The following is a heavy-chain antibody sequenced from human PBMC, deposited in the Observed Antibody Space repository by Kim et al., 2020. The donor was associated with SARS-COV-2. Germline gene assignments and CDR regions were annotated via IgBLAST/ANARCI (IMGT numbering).Heavy chain of an antibody. Sequence: ASVNVSCKVSGYILTALSMHWVRQAPGKGPEWMGGIDPADGDTIYAQTFQGRVTMTEDTSTDTAYMELSSLRSEDTAVYYCATDGVLASSTWFDAWGQGT. CDR2: IDPADGDT. CDR3: ATDGVLASSTWFDA. J-gene: IGHJ5*02. V-gene: IGHV1-24*01. D-gene: IGHD6-6*01. CDR1: GYILTALS.